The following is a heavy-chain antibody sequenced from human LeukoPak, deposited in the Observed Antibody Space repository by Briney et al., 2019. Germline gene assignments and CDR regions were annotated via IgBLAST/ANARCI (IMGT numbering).Heavy chain of an antibody. J-gene: IGHJ2*01. CDR3: AKDYCGGDCYSGWYFDL. V-gene: IGHV3-9*01. CDR1: GFTFDDYA. D-gene: IGHD2-21*02. Sequence: PGGSLRLSCAASGFTFDDYAMHWVRQAPGKGLVWVSGISYNSDTIAYADSVKGRFTISRDNAKNSLYLQMNSLRAEDTALYYCAKDYCGGDCYSGWYFDLWGRGTLVTVSS. CDR2: ISYNSDTI.